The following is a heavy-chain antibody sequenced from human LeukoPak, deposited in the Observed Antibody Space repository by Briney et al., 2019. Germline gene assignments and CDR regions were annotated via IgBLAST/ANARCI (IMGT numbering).Heavy chain of an antibody. Sequence: PSETLSLTCTVSGGSISSYYWSWIRQPPGKGLEWIGYIYYSGSTNYNPSLKSRVTISVDTSKNQFSLKLSSVTAADTAVYYCARGLSSGYYAVAYWGQGTLVTVSS. J-gene: IGHJ4*02. CDR3: ARGLSSGYYAVAY. CDR2: IYYSGST. V-gene: IGHV4-59*01. CDR1: GGSISSYY. D-gene: IGHD3-22*01.